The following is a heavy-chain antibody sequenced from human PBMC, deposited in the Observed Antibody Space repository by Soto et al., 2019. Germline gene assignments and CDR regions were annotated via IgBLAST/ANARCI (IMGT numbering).Heavy chain of an antibody. Sequence: ASVKVSCKASGYTFTSYDINWVRQATGQGLEWMGWMNPNSGNTGYAQKFQGRVTMTRNTSISTAYMELSGLRSEDTAVYYCARGLSLGYYYYYMDVWGKGTTVTVSS. V-gene: IGHV1-8*01. CDR3: ARGLSLGYYYYYMDV. J-gene: IGHJ6*03. CDR2: MNPNSGNT. CDR1: GYTFTSYD. D-gene: IGHD3-3*02.